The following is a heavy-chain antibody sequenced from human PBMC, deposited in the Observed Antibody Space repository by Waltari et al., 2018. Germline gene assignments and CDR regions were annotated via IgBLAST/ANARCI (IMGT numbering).Heavy chain of an antibody. V-gene: IGHV3-30*02. CDR1: GFTSSSYG. Sequence: QVQLVESGGGVVQPGGSLRPSCAAPGFTSSSYGLHWVPQAPGKGLGWVAFIRYDGSNKYYVDSVKGRFTISRDNSKNTLYLQMNSLRAEDTAVYYCAKAYSSSWRYYYYMDVWGKGTTVTVSS. CDR2: IRYDGSNK. CDR3: AKAYSSSWRYYYYMDV. D-gene: IGHD6-13*01. J-gene: IGHJ6*03.